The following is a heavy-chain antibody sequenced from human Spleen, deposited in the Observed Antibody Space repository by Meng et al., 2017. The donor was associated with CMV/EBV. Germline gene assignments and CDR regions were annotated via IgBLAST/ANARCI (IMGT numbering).Heavy chain of an antibody. CDR3: ATQESRDGHNPY. V-gene: IGHV4-4*02. CDR1: GGSISSRYW. CDR2: MYHSGTT. Sequence: RLKESCPGLVNPSGSLSLTCVVSGGSISSRYWWTWVRQSPGKGLEWIGEMYHSGTTNYNPSLKSRVTISMGKSNNQLSLKLNSVTAADTAVYHCATQESRDGHNPYWGQGTLVTVSS. D-gene: IGHD5-24*01. J-gene: IGHJ4*02.